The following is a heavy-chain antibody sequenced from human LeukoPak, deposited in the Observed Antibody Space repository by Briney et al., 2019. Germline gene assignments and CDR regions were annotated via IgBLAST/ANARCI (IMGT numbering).Heavy chain of an antibody. Sequence: GESLKISCKGSGYSFTNNWIGWVRQMPGKGLEWMAIVYPGDSNTKYGPSFQGQVTISADKSISTAYLQWSRLKASDTAMYYCVRTPTCSSGSCYPNWFDSWGQGTLVTVSS. J-gene: IGHJ5*01. CDR2: VYPGDSNT. D-gene: IGHD2-15*01. CDR3: VRTPTCSSGSCYPNWFDS. CDR1: GYSFTNNW. V-gene: IGHV5-51*01.